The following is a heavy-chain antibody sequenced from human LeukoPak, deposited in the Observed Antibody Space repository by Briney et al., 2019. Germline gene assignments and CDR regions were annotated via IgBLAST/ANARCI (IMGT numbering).Heavy chain of an antibody. V-gene: IGHV1-2*02. Sequence: ASVKVSCKASGYTFTGYYMHWVRQAPGQGLEWMGWINPNSGGTNYAQKFQGRVTMTRDTSISTAYMELSRLRSDDTAVYYCGRGINGHQFGTSAGGNWFDPWGQGTLVTVSS. D-gene: IGHD2-2*01. CDR1: GYTFTGYY. CDR2: INPNSGGT. CDR3: GRGINGHQFGTSAGGNWFDP. J-gene: IGHJ5*02.